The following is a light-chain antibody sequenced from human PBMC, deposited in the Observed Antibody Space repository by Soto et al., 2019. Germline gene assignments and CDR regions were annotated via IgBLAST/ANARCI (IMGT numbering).Light chain of an antibody. CDR3: SSYAGSNNLV. V-gene: IGLV2-8*01. CDR2: EVS. Sequence: QSALTQPPSASGSPGQSVTISCTGTSSDVGSYDYVSWYQQHPGKAPKLMIYEVSKRRSGVPDRFSGSKSGNTDSLPVSGLQAEDEADYYCSSYAGSNNLVFGTGTKVTVL. J-gene: IGLJ1*01. CDR1: SSDVGSYDY.